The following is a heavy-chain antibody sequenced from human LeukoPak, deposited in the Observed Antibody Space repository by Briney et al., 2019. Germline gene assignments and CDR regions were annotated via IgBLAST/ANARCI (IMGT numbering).Heavy chain of an antibody. CDR2: ISYDGSNK. V-gene: IGHV3-30*18. D-gene: IGHD3-22*01. CDR3: AKASYYYDSSGYYFSY. J-gene: IGHJ4*02. CDR1: GFTFSSYG. Sequence: GRSLRLSCAASGFTFSSYGMHWVRQAPGKGLEWVAVISYDGSNKYYADSVEGRFTISRDNSKNTLYLQMNSLRAEHTAVYYCAKASYYYDSSGYYFSYWGQGTLVTVSS.